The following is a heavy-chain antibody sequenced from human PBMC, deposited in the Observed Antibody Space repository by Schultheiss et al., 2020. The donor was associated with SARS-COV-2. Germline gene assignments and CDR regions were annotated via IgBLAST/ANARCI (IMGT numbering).Heavy chain of an antibody. CDR1: GFSLSTSGVG. CDR3: AHRRLHWNPVGVWFDP. J-gene: IGHJ5*02. V-gene: IGHV2-5*02. D-gene: IGHD1-1*01. Sequence: SGPTLVKPTQTLTLTCTFSGFSLSTSGVGVGWIRQPPGKALEWLALIYWDDDKRYSPSLKSRLTITKDTSKNQVVLTMTNMDPVDTATYYCAHRRLHWNPVGVWFDPWGQGTLVTVSS. CDR2: IYWDDDK.